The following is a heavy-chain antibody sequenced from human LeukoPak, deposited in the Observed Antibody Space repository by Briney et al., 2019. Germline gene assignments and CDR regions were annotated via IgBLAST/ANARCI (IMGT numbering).Heavy chain of an antibody. CDR1: GGSISSSSYY. D-gene: IGHD4-17*01. CDR2: IYYSGST. CDR3: ARQVAVTTGYFYYYMDV. J-gene: IGHJ6*03. Sequence: SETLSLTCTVSGGSISSSSYYWGWIRQPPGKGLEWIGSIYYSGSTYYNPSLKSRVTMSLDRSKNQFSLKLSSVTAADTAVYYCARQVAVTTGYFYYYMDVWGKGTTV. V-gene: IGHV4-39*07.